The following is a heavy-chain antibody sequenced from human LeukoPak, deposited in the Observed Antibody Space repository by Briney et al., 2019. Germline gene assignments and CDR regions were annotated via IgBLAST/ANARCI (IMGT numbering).Heavy chain of an antibody. V-gene: IGHV3-21*01. CDR1: GFTFSSYS. CDR3: ARGYDLTPYSSSWTSGMDY. CDR2: ISSSSSYI. Sequence: SGGSLRLSCAASGFTFSSYSMNWVRQAPGKGLEWVSSISSSSSYIYYADSVKGRFTISRDNAKNSLYLQMNSLRAEDTAVYYCARGYDLTPYSSSWTSGMDYWGQGTLVTVSS. D-gene: IGHD6-13*01. J-gene: IGHJ4*02.